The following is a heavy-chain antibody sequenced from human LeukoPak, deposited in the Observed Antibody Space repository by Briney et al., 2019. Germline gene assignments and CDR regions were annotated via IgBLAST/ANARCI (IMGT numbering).Heavy chain of an antibody. D-gene: IGHD3-16*01. J-gene: IGHJ4*02. Sequence: GALRLSCAASGFTFSSYAMSWVRQAPGKGLEWVSAISGSGGSTYYADSVKGRFTTSRDNSKNTLYLQMNSLRAEDTAVYYCAKDRWGSFDYWGQGTLVTVSS. CDR1: GFTFSSYA. CDR2: ISGSGGST. V-gene: IGHV3-23*01. CDR3: AKDRWGSFDY.